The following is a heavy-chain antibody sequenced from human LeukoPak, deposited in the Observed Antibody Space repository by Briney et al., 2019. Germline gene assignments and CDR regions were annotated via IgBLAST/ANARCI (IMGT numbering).Heavy chain of an antibody. Sequence: PRGSLRLSCAASGLTFNTYTMHWVRQAPGKGLEWVAFIFSDGSKKYYADSVKGRFTISRDNSKNTLYLEMNSLRAEDTAVYFCARDNNYRGSGSHLYYFDNWGQGTLVTVSS. D-gene: IGHD3-10*01. V-gene: IGHV3-30-3*01. CDR3: ARDNNYRGSGSHLYYFDN. CDR2: IFSDGSKK. CDR1: GLTFNTYT. J-gene: IGHJ4*02.